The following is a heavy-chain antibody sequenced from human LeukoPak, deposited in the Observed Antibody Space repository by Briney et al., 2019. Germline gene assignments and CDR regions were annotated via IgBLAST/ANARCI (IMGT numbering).Heavy chain of an antibody. CDR3: AKKSDFWSGYWGCFDY. Sequence: GRSLRLSCAASGFTFDDYAMHWVRQAPGKGLEWVSGISWNSGSIGYADSVKGRFTISRDNSKNTLYLQMNSLRAEDTAVYYCAKKSDFWSGYWGCFDYWGQGTLVTVSS. D-gene: IGHD3-3*01. CDR1: GFTFDDYA. J-gene: IGHJ4*02. CDR2: ISWNSGSI. V-gene: IGHV3-9*01.